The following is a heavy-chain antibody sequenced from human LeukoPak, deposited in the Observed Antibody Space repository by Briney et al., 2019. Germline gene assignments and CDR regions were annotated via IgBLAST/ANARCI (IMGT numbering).Heavy chain of an antibody. CDR2: INHSGST. D-gene: IGHD5-18*01. V-gene: IGHV4-34*01. J-gene: IGHJ4*02. CDR1: GGSFSGYY. CDR3: ARVTGSAMARFDY. Sequence: PSETLSLTCAVYGGSFSGYYWSWIRQPPGKGLEWIGEINHSGSTNYNPSLKSRVTISVDTSKNQFSLKLSSVTAADTAVYYCARVTGSAMARFDYWGQGTLVTVSS.